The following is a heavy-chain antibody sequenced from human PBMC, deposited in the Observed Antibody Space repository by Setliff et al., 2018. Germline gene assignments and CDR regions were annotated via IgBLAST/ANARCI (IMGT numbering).Heavy chain of an antibody. CDR2: ISSSSSTI. J-gene: IGHJ4*02. Sequence: GGSLRLSCAASGFTFSDYYMSWVRQAPGKGLEWVSYISSSSSTIYYADSVKGRFTISRDNAKNSLYLQMNSLRAEDTAVYYCASYYYGSGSYYPYFDYWGQGTLVTVSS. V-gene: IGHV3-11*04. CDR3: ASYYYGSGSYYPYFDY. CDR1: GFTFSDYY. D-gene: IGHD3-10*01.